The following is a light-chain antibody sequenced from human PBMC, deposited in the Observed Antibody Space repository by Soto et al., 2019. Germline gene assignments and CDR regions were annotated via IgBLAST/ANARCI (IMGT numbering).Light chain of an antibody. V-gene: IGKV3-15*01. Sequence: EIVMTQSPATLSVSPGERATLSCRASQSVSSNLAWYQQKPGQAPRLLMYGASTRATGIPARISGSGSGTEFTLTISSLQSEDFAVYYCQQYGSSRLTFGGGTKVDIK. CDR2: GAS. J-gene: IGKJ4*01. CDR1: QSVSSN. CDR3: QQYGSSRLT.